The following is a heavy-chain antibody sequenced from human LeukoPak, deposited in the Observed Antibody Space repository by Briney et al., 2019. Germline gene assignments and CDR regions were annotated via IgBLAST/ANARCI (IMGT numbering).Heavy chain of an antibody. D-gene: IGHD3-9*01. J-gene: IGHJ4*02. V-gene: IGHV3-33*01. CDR1: GFTFSSYG. CDR2: IWYDGGNK. Sequence: PGGSLRLSCAASGFTFSSYGMHWVRQAPGKGLEWVAVIWYDGGNKYYADSVKGRFTISRDNSKNTLYMQMNSLRVEDTALYYCARSYYDVLTGYGEVDFWGQGTLVTVSS. CDR3: ARSYYDVLTGYGEVDF.